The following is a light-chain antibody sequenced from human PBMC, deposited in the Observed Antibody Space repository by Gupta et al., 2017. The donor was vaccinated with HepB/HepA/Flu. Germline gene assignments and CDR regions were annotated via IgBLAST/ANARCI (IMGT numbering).Light chain of an antibody. CDR1: QSVSSSF. V-gene: IGKV3-20*01. Sequence: IVLTQSPGTLSLSPGERATLSCRASQSVSSSFLAWYQQKPGQAPRLIIYAASSRATGITDRYSGSGDEKDFTLTSSGREHEDCAVYYGQLDSSSGAFGGGTKVEIK. CDR3: QLDSSSGA. J-gene: IGKJ4*01. CDR2: AAS.